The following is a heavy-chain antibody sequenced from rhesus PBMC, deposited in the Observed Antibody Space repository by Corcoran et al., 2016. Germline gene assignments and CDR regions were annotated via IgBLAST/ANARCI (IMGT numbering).Heavy chain of an antibody. Sequence: QVQLQESGPGLVKPSETLSLPCAVSGGSISGAYYWGWIRQYPGKGLEWNGNIYGNIATTYYNPTLKRRVTVSKETAKKQFSLKLSYVTAADTAVYDCAREPRVWGPVVLVTVSS. CDR1: GGSISGAYY. D-gene: IGHD3-9*01. V-gene: IGHV4S7*01. J-gene: IGHJ5-1*01. CDR3: AREPRV. CDR2: IYGNIATT.